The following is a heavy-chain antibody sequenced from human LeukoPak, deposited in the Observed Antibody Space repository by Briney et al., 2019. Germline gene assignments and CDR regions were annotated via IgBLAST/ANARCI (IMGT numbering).Heavy chain of an antibody. CDR3: ARPGYGSGSYQPPYNWFDP. CDR2: IYYSGST. J-gene: IGHJ5*02. Sequence: SETLSLTCTVSGGSISSGGYYWSWIRQHPGKGLEWIGYIYYSGSTYYNPSLKSRVTISVDTSKNQFSLKLSSVTAADTAVYYCARPGYGSGSYQPPYNWFDPWGQGTLVTVSS. CDR1: GGSISSGGYY. V-gene: IGHV4-31*03. D-gene: IGHD3-10*01.